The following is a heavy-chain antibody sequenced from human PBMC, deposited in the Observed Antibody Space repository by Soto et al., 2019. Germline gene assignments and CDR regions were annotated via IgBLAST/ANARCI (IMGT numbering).Heavy chain of an antibody. V-gene: IGHV4-31*03. D-gene: IGHD2-2*01. Sequence: SETLSLTCTVSGGSISSGGYYWSWIRQHPGKGLEWIGYIYYSGSTYYNPSLKSRVTISVDTSKNQFSLKLGSVTAADTAGYYCARESFKQLPDIVVVPAAMFRSTGFDPWGQGTLVTVAS. CDR1: GGSISSGGYY. CDR2: IYYSGST. J-gene: IGHJ5*02. CDR3: ARESFKQLPDIVVVPAAMFRSTGFDP.